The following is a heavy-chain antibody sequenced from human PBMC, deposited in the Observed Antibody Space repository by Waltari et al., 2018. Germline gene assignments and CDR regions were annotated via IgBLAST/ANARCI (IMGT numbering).Heavy chain of an antibody. J-gene: IGHJ1*01. CDR1: GDTFSPYT. CDR2: IIPILDIA. Sequence: QVQLIQSGPEVKKPGSSVTVSCRASGDTFSPYTFNWVRLAPGRGLEWLGGIIPILDIANHAQNFQGRVTIIADKSTSTVYMELKGLTSEDTAVYYCARGGNWEDSASSLKRAGLCEHWGQGTLVTVSS. CDR3: ARGGNWEDSASSLKRAGLCEH. V-gene: IGHV1-69*10. D-gene: IGHD6-6*01.